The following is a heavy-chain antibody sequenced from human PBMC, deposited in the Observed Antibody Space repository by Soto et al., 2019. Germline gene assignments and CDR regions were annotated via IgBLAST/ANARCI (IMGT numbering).Heavy chain of an antibody. CDR3: ARGGGYEPNYYYYGMDV. D-gene: IGHD5-12*01. V-gene: IGHV1-69*13. CDR1: GGTFSSYA. Sequence: GASVKVSCKASGGTFSSYAISWVRQAPGQGLEWMGGIIPIFGTANYAQKFQDRVTITADESTSTAYMELSSLRSEDTAVYYCARGGGYEPNYYYYGMDVWGQGTTVTVSS. J-gene: IGHJ6*02. CDR2: IIPIFGTA.